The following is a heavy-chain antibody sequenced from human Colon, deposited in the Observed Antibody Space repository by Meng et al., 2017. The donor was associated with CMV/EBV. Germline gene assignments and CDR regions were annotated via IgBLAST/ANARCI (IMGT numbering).Heavy chain of an antibody. Sequence: GESLKISCAASGFTVSSNYMSWVRQAPGKGLEWVSVIYSGGSTYYADSVRGRVTISRDTSKSMLYLQMNSLRAEDTAVYYCARDQYLFRTVPTVPPDYWGQGTLVTVSS. CDR3: ARDQYLFRTVPTVPPDY. CDR2: IYSGGST. V-gene: IGHV3-66*01. J-gene: IGHJ4*02. D-gene: IGHD4-17*01. CDR1: GFTVSSNY.